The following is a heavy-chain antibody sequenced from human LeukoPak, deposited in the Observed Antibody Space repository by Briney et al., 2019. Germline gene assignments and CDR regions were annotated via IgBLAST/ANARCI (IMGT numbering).Heavy chain of an antibody. V-gene: IGHV3-23*01. Sequence: GGSLRLSCTASGFTFSNYAMSWVRQAPGRGLEWVSAISGSSGLTYYADSVKGRFTISRDNSKNTLFLQMNSLRAEDTAVYYCARRGESASYGDYRFDYWGQGTLVTVSS. CDR3: ARRGESASYGDYRFDY. CDR1: GFTFSNYA. CDR2: ISGSSGLT. D-gene: IGHD4-17*01. J-gene: IGHJ4*02.